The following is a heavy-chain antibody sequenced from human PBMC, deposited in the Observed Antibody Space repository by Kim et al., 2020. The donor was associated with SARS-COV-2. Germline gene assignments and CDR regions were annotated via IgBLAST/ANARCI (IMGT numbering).Heavy chain of an antibody. D-gene: IGHD3-16*01. CDR3: ARGALGRGRTRGYFDL. J-gene: IGHJ2*01. CDR2: INHSGST. CDR1: GGSFSGYY. Sequence: SETLSLTCAVYGGSFSGYYWSWIRQPPGKGLEWIGEINHSGSTNYNPSLKSRVTISVDTSKNQFSLKLSSVTAADTAVYYCARGALGRGRTRGYFDLWGRGTLVTVSS. V-gene: IGHV4-34*01.